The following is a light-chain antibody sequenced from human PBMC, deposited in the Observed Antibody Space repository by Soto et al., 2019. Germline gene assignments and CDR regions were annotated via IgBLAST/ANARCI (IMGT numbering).Light chain of an antibody. CDR1: QGISSY. CDR2: AAS. CDR3: QQYYTHPRA. J-gene: IGKJ2*01. Sequence: AIRMTQSPSSLSASTGDRVTITCRASQGISSYLAWYQQKPGKTPKLLIYAASTLQSGVPSRFSGSGSGTDFTLTISCLQSEDFATYYCQQYYTHPRAFGQGTELEIK. V-gene: IGKV1-8*01.